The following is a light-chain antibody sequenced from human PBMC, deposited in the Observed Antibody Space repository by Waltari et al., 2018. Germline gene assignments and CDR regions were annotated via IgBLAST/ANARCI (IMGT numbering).Light chain of an antibody. CDR2: SAS. V-gene: IGKV3-15*01. CDR1: QSVSSN. Sequence: EIVITQSPVTLSVSPGERATLSCRASQSVSSNLAWYQQKPGQAPRLLIHSASTRATGIAARYSGSGSGTEFTLTVSSLQSEDFAVYYCQQYNNWPLTFGGGTKVEIK. J-gene: IGKJ4*01. CDR3: QQYNNWPLT.